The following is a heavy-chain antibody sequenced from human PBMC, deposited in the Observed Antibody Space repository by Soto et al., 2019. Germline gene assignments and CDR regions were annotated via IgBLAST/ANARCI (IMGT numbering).Heavy chain of an antibody. CDR2: ISYDGSNK. D-gene: IGHD5-12*01. V-gene: IGHV3-30-3*01. CDR3: ARVQKEYSGYDPYFDY. J-gene: IGHJ4*02. CDR1: GFTFSSYA. Sequence: RLSCAASGFTFSSYAMHWVRQAPGKGLEWVAVISYDGSNKYYADSVKGRFTISRDNSKNTLYLQMNSLRAEDTAVYYCARVQKEYSGYDPYFDYWGQGTLVTVSS.